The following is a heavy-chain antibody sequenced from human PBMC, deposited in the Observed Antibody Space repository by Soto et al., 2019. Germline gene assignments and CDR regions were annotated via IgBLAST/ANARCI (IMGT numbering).Heavy chain of an antibody. CDR1: GFTFSSYG. V-gene: IGHV3-30*18. CDR3: AKDVATVVILDY. D-gene: IGHD5-12*01. Sequence: PGGSLRLSCAASGFTFSSYGMHWVRQAPGKGLEWVAVISYDGSNKYYADSVKGRFTISRDNSKNTLYLQMSSLRAEDTAVYYCAKDVATVVILDYWGQGTLVTVSS. CDR2: ISYDGSNK. J-gene: IGHJ4*02.